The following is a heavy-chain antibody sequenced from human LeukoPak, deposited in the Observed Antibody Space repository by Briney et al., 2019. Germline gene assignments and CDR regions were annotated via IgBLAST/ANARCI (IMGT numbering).Heavy chain of an antibody. CDR3: AKTEYSSSVGLDY. D-gene: IGHD6-6*01. CDR2: IRYDGSNK. J-gene: IGHJ4*02. V-gene: IGHV3-30*02. CDR1: GFTFSSYG. Sequence: GGSLRLSCAASGFTFSSYGMHWVRQAPGKGLEWVAFIRYDGSNKYYADSVKGRFTISRDNSKNTLYLQMNSLRAEDTAVYYCAKTEYSSSVGLDYWGQGTLVTVSS.